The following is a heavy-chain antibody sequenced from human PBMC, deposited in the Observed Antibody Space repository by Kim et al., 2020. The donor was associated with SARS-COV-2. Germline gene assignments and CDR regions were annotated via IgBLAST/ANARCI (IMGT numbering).Heavy chain of an antibody. CDR2: IIVDNSNT. D-gene: IGHD3-16*01. V-gene: IGHV1-58*01. Sequence: SVKVSCKTSGFTFSSSAVQWVRQTRGQRLEWIGWIIVDNSNTDYAQKFQERVTITRDMSTSTVYMELASLTSEDTAVYYCAADLLGGYFAYWGQGTQVTVSS. CDR1: GFTFSSSA. J-gene: IGHJ4*02. CDR3: AADLLGGYFAY.